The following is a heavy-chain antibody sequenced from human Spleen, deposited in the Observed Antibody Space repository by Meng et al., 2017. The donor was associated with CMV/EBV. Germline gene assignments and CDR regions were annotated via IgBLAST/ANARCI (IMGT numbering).Heavy chain of an antibody. Sequence: ASVKVSCKASGYTFTGYYMHWVRQAPGQGLEWMGWINPNSGGTNYAQKFQGRVTMTTDTSITTAYMELSRLRSDDTAIYYCARVPPPRFHYGRDSAVHWGQGTLVTVSS. J-gene: IGHJ4*02. CDR2: INPNSGGT. CDR3: ARVPPPRFHYGRDSAVH. V-gene: IGHV1-2*02. D-gene: IGHD4-23*01. CDR1: GYTFTGYY.